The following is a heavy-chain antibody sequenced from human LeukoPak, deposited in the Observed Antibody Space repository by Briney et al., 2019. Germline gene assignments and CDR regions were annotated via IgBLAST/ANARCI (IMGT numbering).Heavy chain of an antibody. CDR2: ISAYNGNT. Sequence: GASVKVSCKASGYTFTSYGISWVRQAPGQGLEWMGWISAYNGNTNYAQKLQGRVTMTTDTSTSTAYMELRSLRSDDTAVYYCARGARDYYYYYSMDVWGQGTTVTVSS. V-gene: IGHV1-18*01. CDR3: ARGARDYYYYYSMDV. CDR1: GYTFTSYG. J-gene: IGHJ6*02.